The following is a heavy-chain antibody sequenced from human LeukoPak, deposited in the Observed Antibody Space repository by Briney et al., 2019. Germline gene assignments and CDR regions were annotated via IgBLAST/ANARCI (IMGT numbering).Heavy chain of an antibody. CDR1: GGTFSSYA. CDR2: IIPIFGTA. CDR3: ARSSGYSRSWHDQ. D-gene: IGHD6-13*01. J-gene: IGHJ4*02. V-gene: IGHV1-69*06. Sequence: SVKVSCKASGGTFSSYAISWVRQAPGQGLEWMGGIIPIFGTANYVQKFQGRVTITADKSTSTAYMELSSLRSEDTAVYYCARSSGYSRSWHDQWGQGTLVTVSS.